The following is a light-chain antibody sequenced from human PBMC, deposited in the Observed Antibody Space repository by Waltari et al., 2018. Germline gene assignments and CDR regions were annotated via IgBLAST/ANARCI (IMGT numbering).Light chain of an antibody. CDR1: SSNIGSYY. J-gene: IGLJ2*01. CDR3: AAWDDRLRGVV. V-gene: IGLV1-47*01. Sequence: QSLLTQPPSASGTPGQRVTMSCSGRSSNIGSYYVYWYQQLPGTAPKLLIDGNNQRPPGVPDRFSGSKSGTSGSLAISGLRSEDEADYYCAAWDDRLRGVVFGGGTKLTV. CDR2: GNN.